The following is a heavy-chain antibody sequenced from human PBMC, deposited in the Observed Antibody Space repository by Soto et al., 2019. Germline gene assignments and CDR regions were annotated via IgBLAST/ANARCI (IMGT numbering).Heavy chain of an antibody. V-gene: IGHV5-10-1*01. Sequence: PGESLKISCKGSGYSFTSYWISWVRQMPGKGLEWMGRIDPSDSYTNYSPSFQGHVTISADKSISTAYLQWSSLKASDTAMYYCARLVVVPAATYYYYGMDVWGQGTTVTVSS. CDR1: GYSFTSYW. J-gene: IGHJ6*02. D-gene: IGHD2-2*01. CDR3: ARLVVVPAATYYYYGMDV. CDR2: IDPSDSYT.